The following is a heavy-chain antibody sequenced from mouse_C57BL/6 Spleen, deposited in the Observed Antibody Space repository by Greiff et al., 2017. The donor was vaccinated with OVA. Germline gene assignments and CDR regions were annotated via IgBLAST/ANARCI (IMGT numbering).Heavy chain of an antibody. CDR2: ISGGGGNT. CDR1: GFTFSSYT. J-gene: IGHJ4*01. D-gene: IGHD2-4*01. V-gene: IGHV5-9*01. Sequence: EVMLVESGGGLVKPGGSLKLSCAASGFTFSSYTMSWVRQTPEKRLEWVATISGGGGNTYYPDSVKGRFTLTRDNAKNTLYMQLSRLRSEDTAVDYCARRGIYYDYDEGGMDYWGQGTSVTVSS. CDR3: ARRGIYYDYDEGGMDY.